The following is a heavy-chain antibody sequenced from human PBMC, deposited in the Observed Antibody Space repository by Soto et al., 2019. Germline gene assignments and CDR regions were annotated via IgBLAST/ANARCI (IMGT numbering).Heavy chain of an antibody. J-gene: IGHJ6*02. Sequence: GGSLRLSCAASGFPSSTYLMHWGRQAPGKGPVWVSRINNDGSTTRYADSVKGRFTISRDNAKNTLYLQMNSLRAEDTAVYYCASQGLYYYGLDVWGQGTTVTVSS. CDR2: INNDGSTT. V-gene: IGHV3-74*01. CDR3: ASQGLYYYGLDV. CDR1: GFPSSTYL.